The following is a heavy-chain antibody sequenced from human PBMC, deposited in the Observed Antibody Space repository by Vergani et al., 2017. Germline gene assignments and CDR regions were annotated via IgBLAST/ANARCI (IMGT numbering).Heavy chain of an antibody. CDR1: GYVFNGHH. Sequence: QVQLVQSGAEVKQPGASVKVSCRASGYVFNGHHLHWVRQAPGQGLEWMRWINPNKGSTNYAQKFQGRISMTRVTATSTVFIELRGLRSDDTAVYFCARQLIFALDAPLNYYNYSCLDVWGEGTTVTVTS. V-gene: IGHV1-2*02. D-gene: IGHD3-9*01. CDR3: ARQLIFALDAPLNYYNYSCLDV. CDR2: INPNKGST. J-gene: IGHJ6*03.